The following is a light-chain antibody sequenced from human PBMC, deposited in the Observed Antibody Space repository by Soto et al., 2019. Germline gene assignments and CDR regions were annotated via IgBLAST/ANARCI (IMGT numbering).Light chain of an antibody. CDR3: SSYTNKDTLL. J-gene: IGLJ3*02. CDR2: DVT. V-gene: IGLV2-14*03. CDR1: SSDVGGYDH. Sequence: QSALTQPASVSGSPGRSITISCTGTSSDVGGYDHVSWYQQHPGKAPKLIIYDVTVRPSGISPRFSGSKSDNTASLAVSGLQPEDEADYYCSSYTNKDTLLFGGGTKVTVL.